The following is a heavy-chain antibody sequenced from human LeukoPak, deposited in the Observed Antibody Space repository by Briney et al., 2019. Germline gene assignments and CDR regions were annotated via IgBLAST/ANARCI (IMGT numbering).Heavy chain of an antibody. Sequence: PGGSLRLSCAASGFTVSSNYMSWVRQAPGKGLEWVTTISGSGGNTYYADSVRGRFTISRDNSKNTLYLQMNRLRAEDTAVYYCAKVGTTSDAFDIWGQGTMVTVSS. CDR3: AKVGTTSDAFDI. J-gene: IGHJ3*02. CDR1: GFTVSSNY. V-gene: IGHV3-23*01. D-gene: IGHD1-7*01. CDR2: ISGSGGNT.